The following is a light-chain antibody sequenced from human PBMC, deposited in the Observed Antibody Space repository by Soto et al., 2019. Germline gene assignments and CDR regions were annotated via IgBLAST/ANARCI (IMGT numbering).Light chain of an antibody. CDR1: SGSIASKY. J-gene: IGLJ6*01. V-gene: IGLV6-57*02. Sequence: NFMLTQPHSVSESPGKTVTISCTGSSGSIASKYVQWYQQRPGSAPTTVIYEDNQRPSGVPDRFSGSIDSSYNSASLTISGLETEDEADSYWQSYDSSNHVFGSGTQLTVL. CDR3: QSYDSSNHV. CDR2: EDN.